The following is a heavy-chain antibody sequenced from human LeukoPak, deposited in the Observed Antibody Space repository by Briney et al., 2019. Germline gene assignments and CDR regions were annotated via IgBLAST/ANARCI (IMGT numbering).Heavy chain of an antibody. CDR3: ARHLTYYDYVWGSYRPDAFDI. CDR2: IYTSGST. Sequence: SSETLSLTCTVSGGSISSGSYYWSWIRQPAGKGLEWIGRIYTSGSTNYNPSLKSRVTISVDTSKNQFSLKLSSVTAADTAVYYCARHLTYYDYVWGSYRPDAFDIWGQGTMVTVSS. CDR1: GGSISSGSYY. J-gene: IGHJ3*02. V-gene: IGHV4-61*02. D-gene: IGHD3-16*02.